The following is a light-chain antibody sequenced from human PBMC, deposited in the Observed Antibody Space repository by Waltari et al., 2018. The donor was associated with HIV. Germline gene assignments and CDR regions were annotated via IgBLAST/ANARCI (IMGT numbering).Light chain of an antibody. CDR2: DVT. V-gene: IGLV2-14*03. CDR3: TSYIGASRL. CDR1: TRDIGRY. Sequence: QSALTQPASVSGSPGQSVTISCTAATRDIGRYVSWYRQHPGKVPKLIIFDVTRRPSGTSARFSGSKSANSAYLAISGLQTDDEAHYFCTSYIGASRLFGGGTKLTVL. J-gene: IGLJ2*01.